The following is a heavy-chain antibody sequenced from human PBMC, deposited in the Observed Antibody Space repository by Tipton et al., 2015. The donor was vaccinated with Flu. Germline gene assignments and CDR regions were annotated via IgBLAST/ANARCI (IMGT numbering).Heavy chain of an antibody. CDR2: ISYSGST. CDR1: GGSMSSFY. V-gene: IGHV4-59*01. CDR3: ARLSSNWYHQLDN. Sequence: TLSLTCTVSGGSMSSFYWSWIRKPAGKGLEWIGYISYSGSTNYNPSLKSRVTISVDTSKNQFSLKLSSVTAADTAVYYCARLSSNWYHQLDNWGQGTLVTVSS. D-gene: IGHD6-13*01. J-gene: IGHJ4*02.